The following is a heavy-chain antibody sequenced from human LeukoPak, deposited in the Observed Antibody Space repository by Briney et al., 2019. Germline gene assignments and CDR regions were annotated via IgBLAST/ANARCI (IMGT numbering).Heavy chain of an antibody. D-gene: IGHD1/OR15-1a*01. V-gene: IGHV4-39*07. Sequence: SETLSLTCTVSGGSISSSSYYWGWIRQPPGKGLEWIGEINLSGSTNYNPSLKSRATISVDTSKNQFSLKLSSVTAADTAVYYCVSVRQGNRIDYWGQGTLVTVSS. CDR3: VSVRQGNRIDY. CDR2: INLSGST. J-gene: IGHJ4*02. CDR1: GGSISSSSYY.